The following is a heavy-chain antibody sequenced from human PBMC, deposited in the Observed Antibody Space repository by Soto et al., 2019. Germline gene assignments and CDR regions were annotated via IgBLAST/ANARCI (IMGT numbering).Heavy chain of an antibody. D-gene: IGHD5-18*01. CDR1: GSSFTSGDYY. J-gene: IGHJ5*02. CDR2: IPYSGST. CDR3: ARALNAKRGIQLWT. V-gene: IGHV4-30-4*01. Sequence: PSETLSLTCSVSGSSFTSGDYYWSWIRQPPGKGLEWIGYIPYSGSTYYNPSLKSRLTISVDMFKNQFSLKLSSVTAADTAVYYCARALNAKRGIQLWTWGQGTLVTVSS.